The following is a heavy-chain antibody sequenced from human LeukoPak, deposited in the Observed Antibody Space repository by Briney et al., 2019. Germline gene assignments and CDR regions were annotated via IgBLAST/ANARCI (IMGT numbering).Heavy chain of an antibody. Sequence: SETLSLTCAVYGGSFSGYYWSWIRQPPGKGLEWIGEINHSGSTNYNPSLKSRVTISVDTSKNQFSLKLSSVTAADTAVYYCARLVSDIVVVPAANDAFDIWGQGTMVTVSS. CDR2: INHSGST. CDR1: GGSFSGYY. J-gene: IGHJ3*02. CDR3: ARLVSDIVVVPAANDAFDI. V-gene: IGHV4-34*01. D-gene: IGHD2-2*01.